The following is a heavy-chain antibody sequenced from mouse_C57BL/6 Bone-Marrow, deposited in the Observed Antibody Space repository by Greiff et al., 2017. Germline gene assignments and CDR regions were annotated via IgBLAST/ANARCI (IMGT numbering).Heavy chain of an antibody. Sequence: QVQLQQSGPELVKPGASVKISCKASGYAFSSSWMNWVKQRPGKGLEGIGRIYPGDGDNNYNGKFKGKATLTADKSSSTAYMQISSLTSEDSAVYCWARDDYDRRSYAMDYWGQGTSVTVSS. CDR1: GYAFSSSW. J-gene: IGHJ4*01. D-gene: IGHD2-4*01. V-gene: IGHV1-82*01. CDR3: ARDDYDRRSYAMDY. CDR2: IYPGDGDN.